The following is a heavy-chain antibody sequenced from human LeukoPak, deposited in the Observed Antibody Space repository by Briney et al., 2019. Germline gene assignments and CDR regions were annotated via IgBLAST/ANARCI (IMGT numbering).Heavy chain of an antibody. CDR1: GYTLTELS. CDR3: ATVPVVVPAASLYYFDY. V-gene: IGHV1-24*01. Sequence: ASVKVSCKVSGYTLTELSMHWVRQAPGKGLEWMGGFDPEDGETIYAQKFQGRVTMTEDTSTDTAYMELSSLRSEDTAVYYCATVPVVVPAASLYYFDYWGQGTLVTVSS. J-gene: IGHJ4*02. D-gene: IGHD2-2*01. CDR2: FDPEDGET.